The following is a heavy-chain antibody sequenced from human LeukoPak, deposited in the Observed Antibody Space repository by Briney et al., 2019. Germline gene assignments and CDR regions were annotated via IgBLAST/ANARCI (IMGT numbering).Heavy chain of an antibody. CDR1: VGSISSGAYY. V-gene: IGHV4-30-4*08. J-gene: IGHJ5*02. CDR2: IYYSGST. D-gene: IGHD5-12*01. CDR3: ASYSGAQPGLDP. Sequence: QVQLQESCPGLVKPSQTLSLTCTVSVGSISSGAYYWSWIRHPPGKSLAWIGYIYYSGSTYYNPSLKSRVTISVDTSKNQFSLKLSSVTAADTAVYYCASYSGAQPGLDPWGQGTLVTVSS.